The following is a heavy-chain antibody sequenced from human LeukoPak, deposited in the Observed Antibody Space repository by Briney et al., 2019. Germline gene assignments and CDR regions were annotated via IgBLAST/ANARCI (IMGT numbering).Heavy chain of an antibody. CDR3: AKDHRFGELLGPAYFDY. Sequence: GGSLRLSCAASGFTFSSYAMSWVRQAPGKGLEWVSAISGSGGSTYYADSVKGRFTISRDNSKNTLYLQMNSLRAEDTAVYYCAKDHRFGELLGPAYFDYWGQGTLVTVSS. CDR2: ISGSGGST. D-gene: IGHD3-10*01. CDR1: GFTFSSYA. V-gene: IGHV3-23*01. J-gene: IGHJ4*02.